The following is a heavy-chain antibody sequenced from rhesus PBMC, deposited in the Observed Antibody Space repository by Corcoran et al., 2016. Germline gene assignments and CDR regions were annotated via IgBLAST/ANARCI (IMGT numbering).Heavy chain of an antibody. V-gene: IGHV4-127*01. CDR3: ARGGSIVVVITINSLDV. D-gene: IGHD3-16*01. J-gene: IGHJ5-2*02. CDR1: GGSISGYYL. Sequence: QVQLQESGPGVVKPSETLSLTCAVSGGSISGYYLWSWISQPTGQGLGWIWYIGGDSGRTNYNPTLKNRGTISKDTSKNQFSLKLISVTAADTAVYYCARGGSIVVVITINSLDVWGRGVLVTVSS. CDR2: IGGDSGRT.